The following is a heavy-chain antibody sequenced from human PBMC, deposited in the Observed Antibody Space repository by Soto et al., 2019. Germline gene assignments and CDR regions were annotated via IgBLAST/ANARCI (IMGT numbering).Heavy chain of an antibody. Sequence: XETLSRTWSDSGRSTSSNSWSWLRQSPDKGLEWLGYVFYGGTDYNPSLVGRVTMSVETSESQFSLTLSSVTAADTAVYYCEAYRGALYFDFWGQGIQFTVSS. CDR3: EAYRGALYFDF. D-gene: IGHD4-4*01. V-gene: IGHV4-59*03. CDR2: VFYGGT. J-gene: IGHJ4*02. CDR1: GRSTSSNS.